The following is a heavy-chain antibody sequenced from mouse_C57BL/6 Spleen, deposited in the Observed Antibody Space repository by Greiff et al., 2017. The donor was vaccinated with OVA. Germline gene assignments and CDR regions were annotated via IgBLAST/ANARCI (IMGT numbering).Heavy chain of an antibody. J-gene: IGHJ2*01. CDR1: GFTFSSYT. D-gene: IGHD2-10*02. CDR2: ISGGGGNT. CDR3: ARRGYGNYLFDY. Sequence: EVKLEESGGGLVKPGGSLKLSCAASGFTFSSYTMSWVRQTPEKRLEWVATISGGGGNTYYPDSVKGRFTISRDNAKNTLYLQMSSLRSEDTALYYCARRGYGNYLFDYWGQGTTLTVSS. V-gene: IGHV5-9*01.